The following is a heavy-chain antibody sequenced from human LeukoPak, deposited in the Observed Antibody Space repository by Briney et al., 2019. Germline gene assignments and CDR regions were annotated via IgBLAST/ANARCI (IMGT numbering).Heavy chain of an antibody. CDR2: INPNSGGT. D-gene: IGHD6-6*01. J-gene: IGHJ3*02. CDR3: APTALKYSSSARAFDI. Sequence: ASVKVSCKASGYTFTGYYMHWVRQAPGQGLEWMGWINPNSGGTNYAQKFQGRVTMTRDTSISTAYMELSRLRSDDTAVYYCAPTALKYSSSARAFDIWGQGTMVTVSS. CDR1: GYTFTGYY. V-gene: IGHV1-2*02.